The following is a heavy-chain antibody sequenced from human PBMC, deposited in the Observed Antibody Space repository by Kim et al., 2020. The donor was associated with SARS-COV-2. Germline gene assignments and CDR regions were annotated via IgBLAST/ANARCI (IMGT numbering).Heavy chain of an antibody. CDR1: GFTFSSYS. D-gene: IGHD3-10*01. V-gene: IGHV3-48*02. CDR2: ISSSSSTI. J-gene: IGHJ4*02. CDR3: AREYYYGSGKTDDY. Sequence: GGSLRLSCAASGFTFSSYSMNWVRQAPGKGLEWVSYISSSSSTIYYADSVKGRFTISRDNAKNSLYLQMNSLRDEDTAVYYCAREYYYGSGKTDDYWGQGTLVTVSS.